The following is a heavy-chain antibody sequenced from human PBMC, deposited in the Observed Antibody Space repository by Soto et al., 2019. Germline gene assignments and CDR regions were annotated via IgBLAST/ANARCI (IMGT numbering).Heavy chain of an antibody. CDR1: GGSISSGDYY. Sequence: LSLTCTVSGGSISSGDYYWSWIRQPPGKGLEWIGYIYYSGSTYYNPSLKSRVTISVDTSKNQFSLKLSSVTAADTAVYYCARVPSSPRTTNWFDPWGQGTLVTVSS. CDR3: ARVPSSPRTTNWFDP. J-gene: IGHJ5*02. CDR2: IYYSGST. D-gene: IGHD6-13*01. V-gene: IGHV4-30-4*01.